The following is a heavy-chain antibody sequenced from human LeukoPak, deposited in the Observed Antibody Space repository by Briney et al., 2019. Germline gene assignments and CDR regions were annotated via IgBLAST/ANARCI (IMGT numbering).Heavy chain of an antibody. CDR3: ARGQMFYGSGSYRNWFDP. CDR2: MNPNSGNT. Sequence: ASVKVSCKASGYTFTSYDINWVRQAPGQGLEWMGWMNPNSGNTGYTKKLQGRVTMTRNTSITTAYMELSSLRSEDTAVYYCARGQMFYGSGSYRNWFDPWGQGTLDTVSS. D-gene: IGHD3-10*01. CDR1: GYTFTSYD. J-gene: IGHJ5*02. V-gene: IGHV1-8*01.